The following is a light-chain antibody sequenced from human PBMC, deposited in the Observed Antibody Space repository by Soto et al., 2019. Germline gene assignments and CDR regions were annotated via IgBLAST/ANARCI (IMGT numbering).Light chain of an antibody. CDR2: DAS. CDR1: EPITTW. J-gene: IGKJ1*01. Sequence: DIQMTQSPSTLSATVGDRVTITCRASEPITTWLAWYQQKPGKAPKLLIYDASSLQSGVPSRFSGSGSGTEFTLTISSLQPDDFATYYCLQDINYPWTFGQGTKVDIK. CDR3: LQDINYPWT. V-gene: IGKV1-5*01.